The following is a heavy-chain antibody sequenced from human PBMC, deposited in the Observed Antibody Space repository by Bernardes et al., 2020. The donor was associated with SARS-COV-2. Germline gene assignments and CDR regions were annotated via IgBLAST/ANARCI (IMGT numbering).Heavy chain of an antibody. Sequence: GGSLRLSCSASGFTFSSYAMHWVRQAPGKGLEYVSAISSNGGSTYYADSVKGRFTISRDNSKNTLYLQMSSLRAEDTAVYYCVKFAVYCSSTSCSYDAFDIWGQGTIVNVSS. V-gene: IGHV3-64D*09. CDR3: VKFAVYCSSTSCSYDAFDI. J-gene: IGHJ3*02. D-gene: IGHD2-2*01. CDR2: ISSNGGST. CDR1: GFTFSSYA.